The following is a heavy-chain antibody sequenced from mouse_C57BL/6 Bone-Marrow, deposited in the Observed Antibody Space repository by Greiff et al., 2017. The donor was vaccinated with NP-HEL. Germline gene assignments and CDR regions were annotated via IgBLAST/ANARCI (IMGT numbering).Heavy chain of an antibody. CDR3: ARALYGNWSYWYFDV. CDR1: GYTFTSYG. J-gene: IGHJ1*03. Sequence: QVQLQQSGAELARPGASVKLSCKASGYTFTSYGISWVKQRTGQGLEWIGEIYPRSGNTYYNEKFKGKATLTADKSSRTAYMELRSLTSEDSAVYFCARALYGNWSYWYFDVWGTGTTVTVSS. V-gene: IGHV1-81*01. CDR2: IYPRSGNT. D-gene: IGHD2-1*01.